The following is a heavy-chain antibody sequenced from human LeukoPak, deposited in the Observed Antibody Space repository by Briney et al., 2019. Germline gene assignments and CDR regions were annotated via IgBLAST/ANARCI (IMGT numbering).Heavy chain of an antibody. CDR3: ARVKGIAAAGTIGY. D-gene: IGHD6-13*01. CDR1: GGSISSYY. CDR2: IYYSGST. V-gene: IGHV4-59*08. Sequence: SETLSLTCTVSGGSISSYYWRWIRQPPGKELEWIGYIYYSGSTYYNPSLKSRVTISVDTSKNQFSLKLSSVTAADTAVYYCARVKGIAAAGTIGYWGQGTLVTVSS. J-gene: IGHJ4*02.